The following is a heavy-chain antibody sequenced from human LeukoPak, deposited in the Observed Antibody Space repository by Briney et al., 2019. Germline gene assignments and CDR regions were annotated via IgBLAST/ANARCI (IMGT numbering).Heavy chain of an antibody. J-gene: IGHJ4*02. D-gene: IGHD3-10*01. Sequence: PGGSLRLSCAASGFTFSSYSMNWVRQAPGKGLEWVSSISSSSSYIYYADSVKGRFTISRDNAKNSLYLQMNSLRAEDTAVYYCARDRSYYGSGSPINYWGQGTLVTVSS. CDR3: ARDRSYYGSGSPINY. CDR1: GFTFSSYS. V-gene: IGHV3-21*01. CDR2: ISSSSSYI.